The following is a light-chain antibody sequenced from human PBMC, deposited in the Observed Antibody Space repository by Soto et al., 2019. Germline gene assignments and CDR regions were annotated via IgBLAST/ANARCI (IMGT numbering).Light chain of an antibody. Sequence: EIVLTQSPGTLSLSPGDRATLSCRASQSVRSNFLAWYQQKPGQAPRLLIYGASIRATGIPDRFSGRGSGTDFTLTIRRLEPEDFAMYFCHQYGSSPRTFGQGTKVEIK. CDR3: HQYGSSPRT. J-gene: IGKJ1*01. V-gene: IGKV3-20*01. CDR2: GAS. CDR1: QSVRSNF.